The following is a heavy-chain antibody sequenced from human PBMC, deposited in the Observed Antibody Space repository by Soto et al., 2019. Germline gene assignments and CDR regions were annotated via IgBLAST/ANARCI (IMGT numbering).Heavy chain of an antibody. J-gene: IGHJ4*02. CDR2: INAGNGNT. D-gene: IGHD3-16*01. Sequence: QVQLVQSGAEVKKHGASVKVSCKASGYTITSYAMQCVRQAPAQRLEWMGWINAGNGNTNYSQKFQGRVTITRDTSASTAYMELSSLRSEDTAVYYCATQMGEGYFDYWGQGTLVTVSS. CDR3: ATQMGEGYFDY. CDR1: GYTITSYA. V-gene: IGHV1-3*01.